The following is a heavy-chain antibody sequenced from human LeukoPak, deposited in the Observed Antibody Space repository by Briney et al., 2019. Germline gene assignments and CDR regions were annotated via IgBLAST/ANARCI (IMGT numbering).Heavy chain of an antibody. V-gene: IGHV4-34*01. CDR3: ARHAHYYGSGSLEVDY. Sequence: PSETLSLTCAVYGGSFSGYYWRWIRQPPGKGLEWIGEINHSGSTNYNPSLKSRVTISVDTSKNQFSLKLSSVTAADTAVYYCARHAHYYGSGSLEVDYWGQGTLVTVSS. CDR2: INHSGST. J-gene: IGHJ4*02. CDR1: GGSFSGYY. D-gene: IGHD3-10*01.